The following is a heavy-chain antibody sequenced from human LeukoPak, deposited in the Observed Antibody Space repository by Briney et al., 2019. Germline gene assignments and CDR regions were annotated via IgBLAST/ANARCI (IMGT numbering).Heavy chain of an antibody. CDR2: ISWNSGSI. J-gene: IGHJ6*02. CDR1: GFTFDDYA. Sequence: GRSLRLSCAASGFTFDDYAMHWVRQAPGKGLEWVSGISWNSGSIGYADSVKGRFTISRDNAKNSLYLQMNSLRAEDTALYYCAKDIGLGGSVSYASNYYYYGMDVWGQGTTVTVSS. D-gene: IGHD3-10*01. V-gene: IGHV3-9*01. CDR3: AKDIGLGGSVSYASNYYYYGMDV.